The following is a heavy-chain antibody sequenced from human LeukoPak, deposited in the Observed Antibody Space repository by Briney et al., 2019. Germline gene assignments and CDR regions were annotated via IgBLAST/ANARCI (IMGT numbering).Heavy chain of an antibody. D-gene: IGHD1/OR15-1a*01. J-gene: IGHJ5*02. CDR3: ARDSPTRWWNNNWFDP. CDR1: GFTFSSYA. V-gene: IGHV3-30*04. Sequence: PGGSLRLSCAASGFTFSSYAMHWVRQAPGKGLEWVAVISYDGSNKYYADSVKGRFTISRDNSKNTLYLQMNSLRAEDTAVYYCARDSPTRWWNNNWFDPWGQGTLVTVSS. CDR2: ISYDGSNK.